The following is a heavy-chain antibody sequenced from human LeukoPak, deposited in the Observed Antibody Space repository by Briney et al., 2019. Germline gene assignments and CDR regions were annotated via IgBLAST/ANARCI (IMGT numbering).Heavy chain of an antibody. J-gene: IGHJ6*03. CDR2: IWYDGSNK. CDR1: GFTFSSYG. CDR3: AREDKDGYYYYYMDV. V-gene: IGHV3-33*01. D-gene: IGHD2-15*01. Sequence: GGSLRLSCAASGFTFSSYGMHWVRQAPGKGLEWVAVIWYDGSNKYYADSVKGRFTISRDNSKNTLYLQMNSLRAEDMAVYYCAREDKDGYYYYYMDVWGKGTTVTVSS.